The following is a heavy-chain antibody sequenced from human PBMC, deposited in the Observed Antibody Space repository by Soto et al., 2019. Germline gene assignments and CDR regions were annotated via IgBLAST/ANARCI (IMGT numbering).Heavy chain of an antibody. CDR1: GFTFSNYD. Sequence: GGSLRLSCAASGFTFSNYDMHWVRQATGKGLEWVSAIDIAGDTYYPDSVKGRFTISREKAKNSLYLQMNSLRADDTAVYYCARAARWLQSRYFDLWGRGTLVTSPQ. D-gene: IGHD5-12*01. J-gene: IGHJ2*01. CDR2: IDIAGDT. CDR3: ARAARWLQSRYFDL. V-gene: IGHV3-13*01.